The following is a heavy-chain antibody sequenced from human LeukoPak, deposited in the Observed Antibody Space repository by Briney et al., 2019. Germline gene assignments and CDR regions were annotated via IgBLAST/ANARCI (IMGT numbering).Heavy chain of an antibody. CDR2: ISYTGNTNY. CDR1: GGSISRYF. Sequence: SETLSLTCSVSGGSISRYFWSWIRQPPGKGLEWIGYISYTGNTNYNYNPSLKSRVTMSVDTSKNQFSLKLSSVTAADTAVYYCASSLVAAAGTEPFDYWGQGTLVTVSS. D-gene: IGHD6-13*01. V-gene: IGHV4-59*08. CDR3: ASSLVAAAGTEPFDY. J-gene: IGHJ4*02.